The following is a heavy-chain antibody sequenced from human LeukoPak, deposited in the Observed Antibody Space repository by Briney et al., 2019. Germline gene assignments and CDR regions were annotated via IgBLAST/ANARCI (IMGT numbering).Heavy chain of an antibody. Sequence: SETLSLTCTVSGGSISGYYWSWIRQPPGKGLEWIGYIYYSGATNYNPSLKSRVTISVDTSKNQFSLQLSSVTAADTAVYYCARHDTYDSSGYYPLDCWGQGTLVTVSP. D-gene: IGHD3-22*01. V-gene: IGHV4-59*08. J-gene: IGHJ4*02. CDR3: ARHDTYDSSGYYPLDC. CDR2: IYYSGAT. CDR1: GGSISGYY.